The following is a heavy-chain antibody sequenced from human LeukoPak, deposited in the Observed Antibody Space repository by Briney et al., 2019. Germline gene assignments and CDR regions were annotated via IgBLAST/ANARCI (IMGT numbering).Heavy chain of an antibody. CDR2: INHSGST. D-gene: IGHD2-2*01. J-gene: IGHJ4*02. V-gene: IGHV4-34*01. CDR1: GGSFRGYY. CDR3: ARGARYCSSTSCYRSPTYYFDY. Sequence: SETLSLTCAVYGGSFRGYYWSWIRQPPGKGLEWIGEINHSGSTNYNPSLKSRVTISVDTSKSQFSLKLSSVTAADTAVYYCARGARYCSSTSCYRSPTYYFDYWGQGTLVTVSS.